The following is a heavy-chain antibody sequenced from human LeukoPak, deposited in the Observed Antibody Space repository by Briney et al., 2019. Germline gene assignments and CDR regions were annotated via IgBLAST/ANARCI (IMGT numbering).Heavy chain of an antibody. D-gene: IGHD3-10*01. J-gene: IGHJ3*02. CDR1: GYTFTGYY. CDR2: INPNSGDT. CDR3: ARGSYDDAFDI. V-gene: IGHV1-2*02. Sequence: ASVKVSCKASGYTFTGYYIHWVRQAPGQGLEWMGWINPNSGDTNYSQKVQGRVTMTRDRSITTVYLELSRLRSDDAAVFYCARGSYDDAFDIRGQGTLVTVFS.